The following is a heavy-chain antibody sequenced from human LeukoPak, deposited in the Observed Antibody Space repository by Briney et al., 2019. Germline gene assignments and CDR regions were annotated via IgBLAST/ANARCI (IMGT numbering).Heavy chain of an antibody. J-gene: IGHJ6*02. CDR1: GYTFTSYD. V-gene: IGHV1-8*01. CDR2: MNPNSGNT. CDR3: ARAPSYGMDV. Sequence: ASVKVSCKASGYTFTSYDVNWVRQATGQGLEWMGWMNPNSGNTGYAQKFQGRVTMTRNTSIGTAYMELISLRSEDTAVYYCARAPSYGMDVWGQGTTVTVSS.